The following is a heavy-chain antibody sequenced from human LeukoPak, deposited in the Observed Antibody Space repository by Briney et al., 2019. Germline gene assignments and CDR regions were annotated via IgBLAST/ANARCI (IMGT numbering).Heavy chain of an antibody. D-gene: IGHD3-3*01. CDR1: GFTFSDYY. CDR3: ARGALYDFWSGYPQYYFDY. Sequence: GGSLRLSCAASGFTFSDYYMSWIRQAPGKGLEWVSYISSSGSTIYYADSVKGRFTISRDNAKNSLYLQMNSLRAEDTAVYYCARGALYDFWSGYPQYYFDYWGQGTLVTVSS. J-gene: IGHJ4*02. CDR2: ISSSGSTI. V-gene: IGHV3-11*04.